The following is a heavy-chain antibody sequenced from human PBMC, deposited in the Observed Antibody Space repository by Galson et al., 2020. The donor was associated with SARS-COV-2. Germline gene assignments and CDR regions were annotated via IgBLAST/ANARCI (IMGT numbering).Heavy chain of an antibody. CDR3: AKDASHDYGDLTFDY. J-gene: IGHJ4*02. V-gene: IGHV3-30*18. Sequence: HSGGSLRLSCAASGFTFSSYGMHWVRQAPGKGLEWVAVISYDGSNKYYADSVKGRFTISRDNSKNTLYLQMNSLRAEDTAVYYCAKDASHDYGDLTFDYWGQGTLVTVSS. D-gene: IGHD4-17*01. CDR2: ISYDGSNK. CDR1: GFTFSSYG.